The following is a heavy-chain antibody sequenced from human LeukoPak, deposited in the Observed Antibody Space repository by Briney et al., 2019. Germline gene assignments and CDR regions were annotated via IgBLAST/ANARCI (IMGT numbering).Heavy chain of an antibody. J-gene: IGHJ5*02. V-gene: IGHV1-2*02. D-gene: IGHD1-26*01. CDR1: GYTFTGYY. CDR2: INPNSGGT. CDR3: APDSGSYIRGNNWFDP. Sequence: ASVKVSCKASGYTFTGYYMHWVRQAPGQGLEWMGWINPNSGGTNYAQKFQGRVTMTRDTSISTAYMELSRLRSDDTAVYYCAPDSGSYIRGNNWFDPWGQGTLVTVSS.